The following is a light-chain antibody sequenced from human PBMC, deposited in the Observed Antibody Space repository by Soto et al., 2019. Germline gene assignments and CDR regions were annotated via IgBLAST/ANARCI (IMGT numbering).Light chain of an antibody. CDR1: QSVTKY. V-gene: IGKV3-11*01. CDR3: QQRSSWYS. CDR2: DAS. Sequence: EIVLTQSPATLSLSPGERATLSCRASQSVTKYIAWYQQKPGQAPRLLIYDASNRATGVPARFSGSGSGTDFTLTISSLEPEDFAVYYCQQRSSWYSFGQGTKVDIK. J-gene: IGKJ2*03.